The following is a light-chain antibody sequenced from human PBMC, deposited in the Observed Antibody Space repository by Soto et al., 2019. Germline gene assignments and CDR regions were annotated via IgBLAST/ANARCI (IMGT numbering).Light chain of an antibody. CDR2: TND. J-gene: IGLJ1*01. CDR1: SSNIESNT. Sequence: QSVLTQPPSASGTPGQSVTSSCSGSSSNIESNTVYWYQQLPGMAPRLLIHTNDRRPSGVPDRFSGSKSGTSASLAISGLQSEDEADYYCLAWDDSLNGNLFGTGTKVT. V-gene: IGLV1-44*01. CDR3: LAWDDSLNGNL.